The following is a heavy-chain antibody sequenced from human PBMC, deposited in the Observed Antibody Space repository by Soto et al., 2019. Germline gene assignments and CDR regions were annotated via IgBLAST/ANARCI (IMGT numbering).Heavy chain of an antibody. V-gene: IGHV1-8*01. D-gene: IGHD4-4*01. CDR2: MNPNSGNT. J-gene: IGHJ5*02. CDR1: GYTFTSYD. CDR3: ARSPPRVERNNYAGGWFDP. Sequence: QVQLVQSGAEVKKPGASVKVSCKASGYTFTSYDINWVRQATGQGLEWMGWMNPNSGNTGYPQKFQGRVTMTRNTSISTAYMELSSLRFEDPAVYYCARSPPRVERNNYAGGWFDPWGQGTLVTVSS.